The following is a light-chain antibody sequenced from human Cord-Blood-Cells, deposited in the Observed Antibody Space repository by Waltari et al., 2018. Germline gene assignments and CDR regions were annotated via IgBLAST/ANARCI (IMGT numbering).Light chain of an antibody. J-gene: IGKJ2*01. CDR3: QQYNNWPYT. CDR2: GAS. CDR1: QSVSGN. V-gene: IGKV3-15*01. Sequence: EIVMTQSPATLSVSPGDRATLSCRASQSVSGNLAWYQQKPGQAPRLLIYGASTRATGIPARFSGSGSGTEFTLTISSLQSEDFAVYYCQQYNNWPYTFGQGTKLEIK.